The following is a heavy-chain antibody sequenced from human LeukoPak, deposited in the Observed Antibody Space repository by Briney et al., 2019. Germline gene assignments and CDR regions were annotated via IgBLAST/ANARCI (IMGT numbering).Heavy chain of an antibody. D-gene: IGHD3-16*02. CDR3: ARGQDYDYVWGSYRWYFDL. Sequence: PSETLSLTCAVYGGSFSGYYWSWIRQPPGKGLEWIGEINPSGSTNYNPSLKSRVTISVDTSKNQFSLKLSSVTAADTAVYYCARGQDYDYVWGSYRWYFDLWGRGTPVTVSS. V-gene: IGHV4-34*01. J-gene: IGHJ2*01. CDR2: INPSGST. CDR1: GGSFSGYY.